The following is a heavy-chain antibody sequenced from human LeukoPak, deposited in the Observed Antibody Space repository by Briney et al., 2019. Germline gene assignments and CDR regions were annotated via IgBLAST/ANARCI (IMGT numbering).Heavy chain of an antibody. CDR3: AKRGVVIRVILVGFHKEAYYFDS. D-gene: IGHD3-22*01. CDR1: GFTFSSDC. J-gene: IGHJ4*02. Sequence: GRSLTLSCAASGFTFSSDCMKCVRQAPGKGREWVGFIRSKAYGRTPEYAASVKGRFTISRDDSKSIAYLQMNSLRAEDTGVYFCAKRGVVIRVILVGFHKEAYYFDSWGQGALVTVSS. CDR2: IRSKAYGRTP. V-gene: IGHV3-71*01.